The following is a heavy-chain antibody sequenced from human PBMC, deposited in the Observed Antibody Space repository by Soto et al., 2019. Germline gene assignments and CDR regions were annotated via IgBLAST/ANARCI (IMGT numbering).Heavy chain of an antibody. V-gene: IGHV3-74*01. CDR3: ATWHLREHAYDI. CDR2: ISTDGSIT. J-gene: IGHJ3*02. Sequence: EVQLVESGGGLVQPGGSLRLSCAASGFTFSDYWMHWVRQVPGKGLVWVSRISTDGSITNYADSVKGRFTISRDNAKNTVFLQMRDLRPEDTALYFCATWHLREHAYDIWGQGTMVTVSS. D-gene: IGHD5-12*01. CDR1: GFTFSDYW.